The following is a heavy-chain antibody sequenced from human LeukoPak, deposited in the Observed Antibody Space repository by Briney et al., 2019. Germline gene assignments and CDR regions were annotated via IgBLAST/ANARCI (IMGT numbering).Heavy chain of an antibody. CDR2: IYPGDSDT. CDR3: ARGYQLFDY. CDR1: GYSFNNYW. V-gene: IGHV5-51*01. J-gene: IGHJ4*02. D-gene: IGHD6-6*01. Sequence: GESLKISCKGSGYSFNNYWINWVRQVPGKGLEWMGIIYPGDSDTRYSPSFQGQVTISAAKSVSTAYLQCSSLKASDTAMYYCARGYQLFDYWGQGTLVTVSS.